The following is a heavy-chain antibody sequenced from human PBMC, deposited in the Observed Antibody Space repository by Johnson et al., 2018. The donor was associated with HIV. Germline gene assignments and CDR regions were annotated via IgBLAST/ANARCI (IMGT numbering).Heavy chain of an antibody. CDR3: AKGASGTYDAFDI. J-gene: IGHJ3*02. Sequence: VQLVDSGGGFVQPGGSLRLSCAASGFTVSSNYMSWVRQAPGKGLEWVSGINWNVGSTGYADSVKGRFTISRDNGKNSLYLQMNSLRAEDTALYYCAKGASGTYDAFDIWGQGTMVTVSS. D-gene: IGHD1-26*01. CDR1: GFTVSSNY. CDR2: INWNVGST. V-gene: IGHV3-20*04.